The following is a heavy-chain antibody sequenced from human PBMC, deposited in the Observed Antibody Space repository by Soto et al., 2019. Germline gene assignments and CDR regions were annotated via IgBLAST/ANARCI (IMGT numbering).Heavy chain of an antibody. CDR3: ARDHGRSWDDILTGYSSGMDV. J-gene: IGHJ6*02. V-gene: IGHV3-30-3*01. Sequence: GGSLRLSCAASGFTFSSYAMHWVRQAPGKGLEWVAVISYDGSNKYYADSVKGRFTISRDNSKNTLYLQMNSLRAEDTAVYYCARDHGRSWDDILTGYSSGMDVWGQGTTVTVSS. CDR2: ISYDGSNK. CDR1: GFTFSSYA. D-gene: IGHD3-9*01.